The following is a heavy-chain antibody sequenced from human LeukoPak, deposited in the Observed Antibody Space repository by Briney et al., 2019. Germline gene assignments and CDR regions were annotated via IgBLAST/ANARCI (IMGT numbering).Heavy chain of an antibody. CDR3: AKDSGSYREWDAFDI. CDR1: GFTFDDYA. D-gene: IGHD1-26*01. CDR2: ISWDGGST. Sequence: PGRSLRLSCAASGFTFDDYAMHWVRQAPGKGLEWASLISWDGGSTYYADSVKGRFTISRDNSKNSLYLQMNSLRAEDTALYYCAKDSGSYREWDAFDIWGQGTMVTVSS. J-gene: IGHJ3*02. V-gene: IGHV3-43D*03.